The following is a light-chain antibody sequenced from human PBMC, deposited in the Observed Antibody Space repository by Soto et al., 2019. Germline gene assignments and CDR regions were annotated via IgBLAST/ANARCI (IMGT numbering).Light chain of an antibody. CDR2: QNS. J-gene: IGLJ2*01. V-gene: IGLV1-40*01. CDR3: QSYDSSLNGHVV. CDR1: SSTIGAGYD. Sequence: QSVLTKPPSVYGAPGQRITISCTGTSSTIGAGYDVHWYQQLPGTAPKLLIYQNSNRPSGVPDRFSASRSGTSASLAITGLQADDEADYYCQSYDSSLNGHVVFGGGTKLTVL.